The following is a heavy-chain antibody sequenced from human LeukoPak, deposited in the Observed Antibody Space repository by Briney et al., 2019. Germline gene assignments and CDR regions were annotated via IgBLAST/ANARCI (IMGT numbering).Heavy chain of an antibody. V-gene: IGHV3-11*04. Sequence: GGSLRLSCAASGFTFSDYYMSWIRQAPGKGLEGVSYISSSGSTIYYADSVKGRFTISRGNAKNSLYLQMNSLRAEDTAVYYCAKDLDTATEFDYWGQGTLVTVSS. J-gene: IGHJ4*02. CDR3: AKDLDTATEFDY. CDR1: GFTFSDYY. D-gene: IGHD5-18*01. CDR2: ISSSGSTI.